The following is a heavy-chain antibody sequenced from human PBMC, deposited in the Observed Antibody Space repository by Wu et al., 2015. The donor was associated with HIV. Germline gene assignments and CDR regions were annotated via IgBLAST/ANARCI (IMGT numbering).Heavy chain of an antibody. D-gene: IGHD3-10*01. V-gene: IGHV1-8*02. Sequence: QVQLVQSGAEVKKPGASVKVSCKASGYTFTDYYIYWVRQAPGQGLEWMGWINPNSGKGYYAQRFQGRVTMSRNISTTTAHMELSSLTSEDTAVYYCGRRGSWGDRTTIIRGGVDVWGQGTTVSVSS. CDR3: GRRGSWGDRTTIIRGGVDV. CDR1: GYTFTDYY. J-gene: IGHJ6*02. CDR2: INPNSGKG.